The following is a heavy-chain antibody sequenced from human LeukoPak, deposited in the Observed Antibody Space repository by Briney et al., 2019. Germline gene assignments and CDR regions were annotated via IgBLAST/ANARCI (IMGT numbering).Heavy chain of an antibody. CDR2: INPKNGAT. J-gene: IGHJ4*02. CDR1: GYSFTDYY. D-gene: IGHD6-19*01. V-gene: IGHV1-2*02. Sequence: ASVKVSCKAPGYSFTDYYIHWMRQAPGQGFEWMGWINPKNGATKYSQKFQGRVTLTRDASISTAYMELSRLMSDDTAVCYCTRGPSSGSFDYWGQGTLVTVSS. CDR3: TRGPSSGSFDY.